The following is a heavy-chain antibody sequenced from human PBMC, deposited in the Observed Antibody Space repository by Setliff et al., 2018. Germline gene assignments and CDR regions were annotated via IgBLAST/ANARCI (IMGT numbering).Heavy chain of an antibody. D-gene: IGHD2-15*01. CDR2: IWHDGGNK. CDR3: ARTCSGSGCYAGLES. V-gene: IGHV3-33*01. CDR1: GFTFNTHA. Sequence: GGSLRLSCAASGFTFNTHAMHWVRQAPGKGLEWVAVIWHDGGNKYHADSVKGRFTISRDNSKNTLYLQMNSLRPEDTAVYYCARTCSGSGCYAGLESWGQGTPVTVSS. J-gene: IGHJ4*02.